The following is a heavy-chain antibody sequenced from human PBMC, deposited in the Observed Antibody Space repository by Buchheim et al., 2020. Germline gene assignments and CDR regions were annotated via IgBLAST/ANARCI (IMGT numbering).Heavy chain of an antibody. V-gene: IGHV3-33*01. CDR3: ARDYQGYDSSGYYSATPGY. D-gene: IGHD3-22*01. CDR2: IWYDGSNK. J-gene: IGHJ4*02. CDR1: GFTFSSYG. Sequence: QVQLVESGGGVVQPGRSLRLSCAASGFTFSSYGMHWVRQAPGKGLEWVAVIWYDGSNKYYADSVKGRFTISRDNSKNTLYLQMNGLRAEDTAVYYCARDYQGYDSSGYYSATPGYWGQGTL.